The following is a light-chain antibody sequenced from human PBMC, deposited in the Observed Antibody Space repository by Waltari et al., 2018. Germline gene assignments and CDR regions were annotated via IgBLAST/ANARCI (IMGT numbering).Light chain of an antibody. CDR1: QDISNY. V-gene: IGKV1-33*01. CDR3: QQYDNLPTYT. Sequence: IQMTQSPSSLSASVGDRVTITCQARQDISNYLTWYQQKPGKATKLLIYEASNLETGDASRFSGSGSGTDFTFTISSLQPEDIATYYCQQYDNLPTYTCGQGTKLEIK. J-gene: IGKJ2*01. CDR2: EAS.